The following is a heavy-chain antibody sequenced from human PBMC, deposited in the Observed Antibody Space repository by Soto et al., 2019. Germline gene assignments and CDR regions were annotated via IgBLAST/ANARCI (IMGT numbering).Heavy chain of an antibody. J-gene: IGHJ6*02. CDR3: AAGVGGYYNYGIDI. CDR2: IVVRSANT. D-gene: IGHD1-26*01. CDR1: GFTFTSSA. V-gene: IGHV1-58*01. Sequence: SVKVSCKTSGFTFTSSAVQWVRQARGQRLEWIGWIVVRSANTNYAQKLQERATISRDMSTSTAYRDLSSQRPEDTAESYCAAGVGGYYNYGIDIWGQATTGTGYS.